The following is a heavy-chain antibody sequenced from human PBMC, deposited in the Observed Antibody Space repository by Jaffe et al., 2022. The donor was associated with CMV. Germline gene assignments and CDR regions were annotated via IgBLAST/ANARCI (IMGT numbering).Heavy chain of an antibody. D-gene: IGHD3-22*01. CDR3: ARGPDYSNSTGFWYFFDY. J-gene: IGHJ4*02. CDR1: GYTFTRFG. CDR2: ISGYRGKT. Sequence: QVELVQSGPELRRPGASVKVSCETSGYTFTRFGINWVRQAPGQGLEWAAGISGYRGKTSYAQKFQGRVTVTVDASTSTAYLELRTLRSDDTAMYYCARGPDYSNSTGFWYFFDYWGQGTLVIVSS. V-gene: IGHV1-18*01.